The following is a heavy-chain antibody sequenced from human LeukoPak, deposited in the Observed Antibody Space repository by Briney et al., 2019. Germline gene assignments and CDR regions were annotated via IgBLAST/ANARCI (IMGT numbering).Heavy chain of an antibody. D-gene: IGHD5-12*01. Sequence: GGSLRLSCAAAGFSLSTYWMSWVRQAPGKGLEWVANIKQDGSEKYYVDSVKGRFTISRDNAKNSLYLQMNSLRAEDTAVYYCAREQYSGYDDYWGQGTLVTVSS. CDR3: AREQYSGYDDY. CDR2: IKQDGSEK. CDR1: GFSLSTYW. J-gene: IGHJ4*02. V-gene: IGHV3-7*01.